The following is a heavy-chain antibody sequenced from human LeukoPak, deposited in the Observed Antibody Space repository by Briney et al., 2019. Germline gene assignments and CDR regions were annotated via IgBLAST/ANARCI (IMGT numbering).Heavy chain of an antibody. V-gene: IGHV3-15*01. CDR2: IKSKGDGETI. Sequence: GGSLRLSCAASGFTFSDYWMSWVRQAPGKGLEWVGRIKSKGDGETIDNAAPVKGRFTMSRDDSKATLYLQMNSLKAEDTAVYYCTTDLGLTMIRGVIVYWGQGALVTVSS. CDR1: GFTFSDYW. J-gene: IGHJ4*02. D-gene: IGHD3-10*01. CDR3: TTDLGLTMIRGVIVY.